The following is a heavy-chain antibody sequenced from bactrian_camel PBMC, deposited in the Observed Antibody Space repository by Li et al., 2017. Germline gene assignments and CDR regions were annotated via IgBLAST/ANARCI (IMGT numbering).Heavy chain of an antibody. V-gene: IGHV3S25*01. CDR1: GFAVSSYW. J-gene: IGHJ4*01. CDR3: ATQNMGWTLRQNY. D-gene: IGHD3*01. CDR2: INSSGRNT. Sequence: QLVESGGDLVQPGGSLTLSCTASGFAVSSYWMYWVRQAPGKGLEWVSDINSSGRNTNYADSVKGRFTISRDNSKSTVYLQINSLKTEDSAVYYCATQNMGWTLRQNYWGQGTQVTVS.